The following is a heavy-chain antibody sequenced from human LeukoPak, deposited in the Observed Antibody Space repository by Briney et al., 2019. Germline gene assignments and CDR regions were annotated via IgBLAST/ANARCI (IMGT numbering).Heavy chain of an antibody. V-gene: IGHV3-48*03. Sequence: GGSLRLSCAASGFTFSSYEMNWVRQAPGKGLEWVSYISSSGSTIYYADSVKGRFTTSRDNAKNSLYLQMNSLRAEDTAVYYCARDSVLWFGDSTSGAFDIWGQGTMVTVSS. CDR1: GFTFSSYE. D-gene: IGHD3-10*01. J-gene: IGHJ3*02. CDR3: ARDSVLWFGDSTSGAFDI. CDR2: ISSSGSTI.